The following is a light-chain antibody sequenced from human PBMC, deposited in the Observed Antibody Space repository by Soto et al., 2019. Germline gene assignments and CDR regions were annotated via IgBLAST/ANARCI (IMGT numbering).Light chain of an antibody. CDR3: GTWDGSLSAVV. CDR1: SFNIGNNY. CDR2: DNN. V-gene: IGLV1-51*01. J-gene: IGLJ2*01. Sequence: QSVLTRPPSLSAAPGQKVTISCSGSSFNIGNNYVSWYQQLPGTAPKLLIYDNNERPSGIPDRFSGSKSGTSATLGITGLQTGDEADYYCGTWDGSLSAVVFGGGTKLTVL.